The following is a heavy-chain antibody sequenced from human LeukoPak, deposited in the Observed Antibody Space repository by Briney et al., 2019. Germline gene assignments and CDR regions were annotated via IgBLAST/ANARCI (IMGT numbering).Heavy chain of an antibody. V-gene: IGHV3-30*18. CDR1: GFTFSSYG. Sequence: GRSLRLSCAASGFTFSSYGMHWVRQAPGKGLEWVAVISYDGSNKYYADSVKGRFTISRDNSKNTLYLQMNSLRAEDTAVYYCAKRIRGSRDAFDIWGQGTMVTVSS. D-gene: IGHD1-26*01. CDR3: AKRIRGSRDAFDI. J-gene: IGHJ3*02. CDR2: ISYDGSNK.